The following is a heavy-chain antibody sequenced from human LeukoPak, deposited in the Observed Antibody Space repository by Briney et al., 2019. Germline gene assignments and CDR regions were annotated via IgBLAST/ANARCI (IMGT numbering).Heavy chain of an antibody. Sequence: GGSLRLSCAASGFTVSSNYMSWVRQAPGKGLEWVSVIYGGGSTYYADSVKGRFTISRDNSKNTLYLQMNSLRAEDTAVYYCAKDSPAWLLPYYDYWGQGTLVTVSS. CDR3: AKDSPAWLLPYYDY. J-gene: IGHJ4*02. D-gene: IGHD5-12*01. CDR1: GFTVSSNY. CDR2: IYGGGST. V-gene: IGHV3-53*01.